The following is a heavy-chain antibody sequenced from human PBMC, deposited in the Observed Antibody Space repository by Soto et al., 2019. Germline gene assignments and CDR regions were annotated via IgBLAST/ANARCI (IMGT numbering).Heavy chain of an antibody. CDR1: GFTFKAYA. J-gene: IGHJ4*02. CDR2: ISATDGKT. D-gene: IGHD4-4*01. Sequence: GSLRLSCLASGFTFKAYAMGWVRQAPGKGLEWVSSISATDGKTYYADSVRGRFMISRDNSRNSLFLQMNGLRPDDSALYYCVKDEGTSSTVFDYWGQGTPVTVSS. CDR3: VKDEGTSSTVFDY. V-gene: IGHV3-23*01.